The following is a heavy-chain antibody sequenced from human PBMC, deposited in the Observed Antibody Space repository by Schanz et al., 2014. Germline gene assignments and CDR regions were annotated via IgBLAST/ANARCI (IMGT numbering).Heavy chain of an antibody. J-gene: IGHJ4*02. CDR3: ARDFSAYVGNYFDY. D-gene: IGHD5-12*01. Sequence: QVQLLQSGAEVKKPGASVNVSCTASGYTFTRYDINWVRQPPGQRLEWMGWINGYNGHTLYAQKFQGRVTMTTNTSTSTSYMELTSLRFDDTAVYYCARDFSAYVGNYFDYWGQGTLVTVSS. CDR1: GYTFTRYD. V-gene: IGHV1-18*01. CDR2: INGYNGHT.